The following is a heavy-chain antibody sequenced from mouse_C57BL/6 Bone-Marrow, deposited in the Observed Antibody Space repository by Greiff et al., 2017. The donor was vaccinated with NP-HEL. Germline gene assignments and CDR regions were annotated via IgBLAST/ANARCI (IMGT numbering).Heavy chain of an antibody. CDR3: ARGGIYYDYAWFAY. J-gene: IGHJ3*01. CDR1: GYAFTSYL. CDR2: IIPGSGGT. Sequence: LQESGAELVRPGTSVTVSCKASGYAFTSYLIEWVKQRPGQGLEWIGVIIPGSGGTNYNQKFKGKATLTADKSPSTADMQISRPTAEDSAFYFGARGGIYYDYAWFAYWGQGTMVTVSA. D-gene: IGHD2-4*01. V-gene: IGHV1-54*01.